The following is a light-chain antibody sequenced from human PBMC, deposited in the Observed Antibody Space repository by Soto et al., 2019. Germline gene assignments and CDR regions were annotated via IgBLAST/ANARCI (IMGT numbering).Light chain of an antibody. Sequence: DIQMTQSPSFVSASVGDRVTISCRASQGITSWLAWYQQKPGKAPKLLIYAASTLQGGVPSRFSGSGSVTEFTLTISSLQPEAFATYYCQQATSFPRTFGQGTKVESK. CDR3: QQATSFPRT. CDR2: AAS. V-gene: IGKV1-12*01. J-gene: IGKJ1*01. CDR1: QGITSW.